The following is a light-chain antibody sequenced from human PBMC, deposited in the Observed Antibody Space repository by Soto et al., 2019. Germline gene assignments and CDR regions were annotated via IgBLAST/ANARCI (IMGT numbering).Light chain of an antibody. CDR3: SSYTSSSTPHVV. J-gene: IGLJ2*01. Sequence: QSVLTQPASVSGSSGQSITISCPGTRREVGGYNYVSWYQQHPGKAPKLMIYDVSNRPSGVSNRFSGSKSGNTASLTISGLQAEDEADNYCSSYTSSSTPHVVFGGGTKVTVL. CDR1: RREVGGYNY. V-gene: IGLV2-14*01. CDR2: DVS.